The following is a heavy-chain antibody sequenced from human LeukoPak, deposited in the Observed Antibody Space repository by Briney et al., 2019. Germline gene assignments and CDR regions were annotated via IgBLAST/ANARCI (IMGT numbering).Heavy chain of an antibody. D-gene: IGHD2-8*01. Sequence: GGSLRLSCAASGFTFSSYSMNWVRQAPGKGLEWFSSISSSSSYIYYADSVKGRFTISRDNAKNSLYLQMNSLRAEDTAVYYCAAQMVYANFMYFDLWGRGTLVTVSS. CDR1: GFTFSSYS. J-gene: IGHJ2*01. CDR3: AAQMVYANFMYFDL. V-gene: IGHV3-21*01. CDR2: ISSSSSYI.